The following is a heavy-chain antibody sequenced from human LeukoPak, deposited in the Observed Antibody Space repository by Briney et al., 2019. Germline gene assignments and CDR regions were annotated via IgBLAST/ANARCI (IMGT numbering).Heavy chain of an antibody. Sequence: GGSLRLSCAASGFTFDDYGMSWVRQAPGKGLEWVSGINWNGGSTGYADSVKGRFTISRDNAKNSLYLQMNSLRAEDTAVYYCARDWSIPASLYFDYWGQGTLVTVSS. V-gene: IGHV3-20*04. D-gene: IGHD6-25*01. J-gene: IGHJ4*02. CDR1: GFTFDDYG. CDR3: ARDWSIPASLYFDY. CDR2: INWNGGST.